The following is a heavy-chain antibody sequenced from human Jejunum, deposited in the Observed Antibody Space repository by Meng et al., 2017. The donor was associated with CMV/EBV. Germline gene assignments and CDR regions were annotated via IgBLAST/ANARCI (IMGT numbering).Heavy chain of an antibody. D-gene: IGHD3-10*01. CDR2: ISGSGSTI. V-gene: IGHV3-11*01. J-gene: IGHJ4*02. Sequence: FPFSDYSMRWLRPAPGKGLEWVSYISGSGSTIYYADSVKGRCTISRDNAKNSLYLQMNSLRAEDTAVYYCARDYYGSGRIHGTPNWGQGTLVTVSS. CDR1: FPFSDYS. CDR3: ARDYYGSGRIHGTPN.